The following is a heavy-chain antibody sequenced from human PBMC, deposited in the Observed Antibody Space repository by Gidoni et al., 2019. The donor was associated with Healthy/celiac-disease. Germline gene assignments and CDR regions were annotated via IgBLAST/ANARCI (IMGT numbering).Heavy chain of an antibody. CDR2: INHSGST. D-gene: IGHD5-18*01. Sequence: QVQLQQWGAGLLKPSETLSLTCAVYGGSFSGYYWSWIRQPPGKGLEWIGEINHSGSTNYNPSLKSRVTISVDTSKNQFSLKLSSVTAADTAVYYCARVPRGYSYGYYYYGMDVWGQGTTVTVSS. V-gene: IGHV4-34*01. CDR1: GGSFSGYY. J-gene: IGHJ6*02. CDR3: ARVPRGYSYGYYYYGMDV.